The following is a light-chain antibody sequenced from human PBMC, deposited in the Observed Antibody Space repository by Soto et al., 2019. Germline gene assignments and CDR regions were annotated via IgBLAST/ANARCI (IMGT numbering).Light chain of an antibody. V-gene: IGKV3-20*01. Sequence: EIVLTQSPGTLSLSPGERATLSCRASQSVSSNYLAWYQQKPGQAPRLLIYGATRRATGIPDRFSGSVSGTDFTITISRLEPEDFAVYFCQQYGRSTIFTFGPGTKVDI. CDR1: QSVSSNY. CDR2: GAT. CDR3: QQYGRSTIFT. J-gene: IGKJ3*01.